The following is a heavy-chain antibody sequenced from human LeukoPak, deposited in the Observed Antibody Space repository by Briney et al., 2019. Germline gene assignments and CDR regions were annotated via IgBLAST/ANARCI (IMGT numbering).Heavy chain of an antibody. V-gene: IGHV3-21*01. CDR3: ARVGGITLALAPSPFPDYNYYYMDI. D-gene: IGHD3-10*01. CDR1: GFTFSSYE. Sequence: GGSLRLSCAASGFTFSSYEMNWVRQAPGKGLEWVSSISSSSSYIYYTDSVKGRFTISRDNAKKSLYLQMNSLRAEDTAVYYCARVGGITLALAPSPFPDYNYYYMDIWGKGTTVAVSS. CDR2: ISSSSSYI. J-gene: IGHJ6*03.